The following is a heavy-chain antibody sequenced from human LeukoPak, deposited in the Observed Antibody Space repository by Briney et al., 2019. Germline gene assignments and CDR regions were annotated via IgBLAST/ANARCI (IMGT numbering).Heavy chain of an antibody. V-gene: IGHV3-48*03. J-gene: IGHJ4*02. Sequence: VGCLRLSCAASGFSFSSYEMNWVRQAPGKGLEWVSNISPSGSTKYYADSVKGRFTVSRDNAKNSLYLQMNSLRAGDTGVYYCTKLAVASADSWGQGTLVTVSS. CDR3: TKLAVASADS. CDR1: GFSFSSYE. CDR2: ISPSGSTK. D-gene: IGHD6-13*01.